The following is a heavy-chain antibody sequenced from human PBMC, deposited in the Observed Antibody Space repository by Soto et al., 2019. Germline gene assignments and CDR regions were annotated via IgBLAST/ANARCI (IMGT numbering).Heavy chain of an antibody. J-gene: IGHJ5*02. CDR3: AHIPNYYQYDWFDP. V-gene: IGHV2-5*02. CDR2: IYWDDDK. D-gene: IGHD3-16*01. Sequence: QITLKESGPPLVKPTQPLTLTCTFSGFSLTTRGVGVGWIRQPPGKALECLALIYWDDDKRYSPSLQSRLSPXQXPXXNQVVLTMTNVDPVDTATYYCAHIPNYYQYDWFDPWGQGTLVSVSS. CDR1: GFSLTTRGVG.